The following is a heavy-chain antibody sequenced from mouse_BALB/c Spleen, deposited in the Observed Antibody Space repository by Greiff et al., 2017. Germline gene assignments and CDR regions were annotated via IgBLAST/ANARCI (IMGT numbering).Heavy chain of an antibody. D-gene: IGHD2-13*01. J-gene: IGHJ3*01. V-gene: IGHV2-9*02. CDR3: ARDGDFH. CDR1: GFSLTSYG. Sequence: VQLKESGPGLVAPSQSLSITCTVSGFSLTSYGVHWVRQPPGKGLEWLGVIWAGGSTNYNSALMSRLSISKDNSKSQVFLKMNSLQTDDTAMYYCARDGDFHWGQGTLVTVSA. CDR2: IWAGGST.